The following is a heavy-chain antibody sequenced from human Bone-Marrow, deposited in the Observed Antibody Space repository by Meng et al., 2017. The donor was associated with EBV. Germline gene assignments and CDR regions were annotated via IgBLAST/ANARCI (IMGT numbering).Heavy chain of an antibody. V-gene: IGHV1-69*01. J-gene: IGHJ4*02. D-gene: IGHD3-10*01. CDR3: ASESGRGFTPDY. CDR1: GGTFRSDA. Sequence: QGQGVGAGAGVERPGLWVKVSCKTAGGTFRSDAISWVRQAPGQGLEWMGGLIPLSDAPHYAQKFQGRVTITADESTSTHYLDLSGLRAEDTAVYYCASESGRGFTPDYWGQGTLVTVSS. CDR2: LIPLSDAP.